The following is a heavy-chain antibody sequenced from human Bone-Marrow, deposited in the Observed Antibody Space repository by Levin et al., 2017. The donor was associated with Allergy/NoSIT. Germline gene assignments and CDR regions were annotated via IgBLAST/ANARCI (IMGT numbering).Heavy chain of an antibody. CDR1: RFTFDDYD. J-gene: IGHJ2*01. Sequence: GGSLRLSCVASRFTFDDYDMSWVRQGPGKGLKWVSAINWDGGSTGYADSVKGRFTISRDNAKNSLYLQMNSLRAEDTALYHCARHSSGWGSYYYFDLWGRGTLVTVSS. V-gene: IGHV3-20*01. CDR2: INWDGGST. CDR3: ARHSSGWGSYYYFDL. D-gene: IGHD6-19*01.